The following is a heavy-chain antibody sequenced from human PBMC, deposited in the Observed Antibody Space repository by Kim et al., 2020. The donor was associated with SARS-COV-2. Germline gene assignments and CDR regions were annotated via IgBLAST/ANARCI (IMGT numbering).Heavy chain of an antibody. V-gene: IGHV3-7*01. D-gene: IGHD3-10*01. J-gene: IGHJ6*02. CDR2: IKQDGSEK. CDR3: ARDGVYGSGSYYLTRYYGMYV. Sequence: GGSLRLSCAASGFTVSSYWMSWVRQAPGKGLEWVANIKQDGSEKYYVDSVKSRFTISRDNAKNSLYLQMNSLRAEDTAVYYCARDGVYGSGSYYLTRYYGMYVCGQGPTVTVSS. CDR1: GFTVSSYW.